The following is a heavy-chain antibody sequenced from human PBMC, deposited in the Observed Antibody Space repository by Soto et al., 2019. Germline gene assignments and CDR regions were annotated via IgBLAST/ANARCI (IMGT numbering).Heavy chain of an antibody. CDR1: GFTFSDYY. D-gene: IGHD2-2*01. CDR3: AADIVVVPAATAFDI. V-gene: IGHV3-11*01. Sequence: GGSLRLSCAASGFTFSDYYMSWIRQAPGKGLEWVSYISSSGSTIYYADSVKGRFTISRDNAKNSLYLQMNSLRAEDTAVYYCAADIVVVPAATAFDIWGQGTMVTVSS. J-gene: IGHJ3*02. CDR2: ISSSGSTI.